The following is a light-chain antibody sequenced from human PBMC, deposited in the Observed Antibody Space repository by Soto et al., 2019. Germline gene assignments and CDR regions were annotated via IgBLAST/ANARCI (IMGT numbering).Light chain of an antibody. CDR2: DAS. CDR3: QQRSVWPIT. CDR1: QNISTS. V-gene: IGKV3-11*01. Sequence: EIVLTQSPATLSLSPGERATLSCRAGQNISTSLVWNQQKPGKSPRLLIYDASHRATGVPARFSGSGSGTDFTLTISSLEPEDFAVYYCQQRSVWPITFGQGTRLEIK. J-gene: IGKJ5*01.